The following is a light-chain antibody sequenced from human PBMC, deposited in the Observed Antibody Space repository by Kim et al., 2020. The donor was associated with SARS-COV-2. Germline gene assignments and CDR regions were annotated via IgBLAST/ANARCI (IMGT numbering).Light chain of an antibody. V-gene: IGLV6-57*01. J-gene: IGLJ2*01. CDR2: EDK. CDR3: QSYDSSNVV. CDR1: SGSIASND. Sequence: GKTVTISCTRSSGSIASNDVQWYQQRPGSSPTTVIYEDKQRPSGVPDRFSGSIDSSSNSASLTISGLKTEDEADYYCQSYDSSNVVFGGGTKLTVL.